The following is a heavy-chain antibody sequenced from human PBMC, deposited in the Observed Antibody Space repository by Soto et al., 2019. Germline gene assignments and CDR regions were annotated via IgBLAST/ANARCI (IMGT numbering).Heavy chain of an antibody. CDR2: IFYIGTT. V-gene: IGHV4-59*01. Sequence: KPSETLSLTCTVSGGSISSYYWGWIRQVPGRGLECIGYIFYIGTTYYNPSLKSRVTISLDTPKNQFSLKLNSVTAADTAVYYCARHQRPIARGGFDTWGQGTLVTVS. D-gene: IGHD2-21*01. CDR1: GGSISSYY. CDR3: ARHQRPIARGGFDT. J-gene: IGHJ5*02.